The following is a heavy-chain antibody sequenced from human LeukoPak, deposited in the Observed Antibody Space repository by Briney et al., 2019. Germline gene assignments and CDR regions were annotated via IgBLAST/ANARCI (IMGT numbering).Heavy chain of an antibody. Sequence: GSLRLSCTASGFIFSNYGMHWVRQAPGKGLEWVALIGYDGSKKYYADSVKGRFTISRDNSKNTPYLQMNSLRAEDTAVYYCAKGARETADFDIWGQGTMVTVSS. J-gene: IGHJ3*02. CDR2: IGYDGSKK. CDR3: AKGARETADFDI. CDR1: GFIFSNYG. D-gene: IGHD2-21*02. V-gene: IGHV3-30*02.